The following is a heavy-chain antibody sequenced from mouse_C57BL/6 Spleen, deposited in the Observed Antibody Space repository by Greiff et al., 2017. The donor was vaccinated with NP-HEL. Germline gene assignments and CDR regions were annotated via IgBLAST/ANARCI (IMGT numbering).Heavy chain of an antibody. CDR3: ARQGGSSPYAMDY. D-gene: IGHD1-1*01. CDR1: GFTFSSYG. V-gene: IGHV5-6*01. J-gene: IGHJ4*01. Sequence: DVHLVESGGDLVKPGGSLKLSCAASGFTFSSYGMSWVRQTPDKRLEWVATISSGGSYTYYPDSVKGRFTISRDNAKNTLYLQMSSLKSEDTAMYYCARQGGSSPYAMDYWGQGTSVTVSS. CDR2: ISSGGSYT.